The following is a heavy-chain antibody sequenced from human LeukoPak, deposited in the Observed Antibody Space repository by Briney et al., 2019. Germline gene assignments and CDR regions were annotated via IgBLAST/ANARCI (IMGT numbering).Heavy chain of an antibody. CDR2: INHSGST. Sequence: SETLSLTCAVYGGSFSGYYWSWIRQPPGKGLEWIGEINHSGSTNYNPSLKSRVTISVDTSKKQSSLKLSSVTAADTAVYYCARGLSAVVYWGQGTLVTVSS. CDR1: GGSFSGYY. V-gene: IGHV4-34*01. CDR3: ARGLSAVVY. D-gene: IGHD3-16*02. J-gene: IGHJ4*02.